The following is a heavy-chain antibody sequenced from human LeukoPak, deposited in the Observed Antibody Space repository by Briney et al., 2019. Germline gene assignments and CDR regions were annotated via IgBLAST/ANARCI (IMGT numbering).Heavy chain of an antibody. Sequence: PSETLSLTCTVSGGSISSSSYYWGWIRQPPGKGLEWIGSIYYSGSTYYNPSLKSRVTISVDTSKNQFSLKLSSVTAADTAVYYCARLTDYRGYYYFDYWGQGTLVTVSS. V-gene: IGHV4-39*01. D-gene: IGHD4-17*01. CDR1: GGSISSSSYY. J-gene: IGHJ4*02. CDR2: IYYSGST. CDR3: ARLTDYRGYYYFDY.